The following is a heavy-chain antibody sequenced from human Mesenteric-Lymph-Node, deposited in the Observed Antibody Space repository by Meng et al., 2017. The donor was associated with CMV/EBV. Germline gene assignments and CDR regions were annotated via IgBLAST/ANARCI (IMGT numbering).Heavy chain of an antibody. CDR3: ARSGYCSSTSCYPVLNY. CDR1: GSSFTTYW. J-gene: IGHJ4*02. D-gene: IGHD2-2*01. Sequence: GESLKTPFKGFGSSFTTYWIGWVRQMPGKGLKWMGIIYPGDSDTRYSPSFQGQVTISADKSISTAYLQWSSLKASDTAMYYCARSGYCSSTSCYPVLNYWGQGTLVTVSS. V-gene: IGHV5-51*01. CDR2: IYPGDSDT.